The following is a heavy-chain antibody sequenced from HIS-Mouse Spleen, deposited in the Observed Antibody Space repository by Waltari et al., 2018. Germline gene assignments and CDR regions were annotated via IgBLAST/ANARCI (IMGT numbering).Heavy chain of an antibody. J-gene: IGHJ4*02. D-gene: IGHD6-6*01. CDR2: IYWDDDK. V-gene: IGHV2-5*02. CDR1: GFSLSTSGVG. Sequence: QITLKESGPTLVKPTQTLTLTCTFSGFSLSTSGVGVVWIRQPPGKALEWLALIYWDDDKRYSPSLKSRLTITKDTSKNQVVLTMTNMDPVDTATYYCAHRRGWQLVRRYYFDYWGQGTLVTVSS. CDR3: AHRRGWQLVRRYYFDY.